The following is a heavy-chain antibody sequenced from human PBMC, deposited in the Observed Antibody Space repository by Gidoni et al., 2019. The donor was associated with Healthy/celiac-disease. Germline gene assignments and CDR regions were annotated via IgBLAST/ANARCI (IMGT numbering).Heavy chain of an antibody. Sequence: QVQLQESGPGLVKPSETLSLTCTVSGGSISSYYWSWIRQPPGKGLEWIGYIYYSGSTNYNPSLKSRVTISVDTSKNQFSLKLSSVTAADTAVYYCAKETGIAAVVDYWGQGTLVTVSS. J-gene: IGHJ4*02. CDR3: AKETGIAAVVDY. CDR2: IYYSGST. D-gene: IGHD6-13*01. CDR1: GGSISSYY. V-gene: IGHV4-59*01.